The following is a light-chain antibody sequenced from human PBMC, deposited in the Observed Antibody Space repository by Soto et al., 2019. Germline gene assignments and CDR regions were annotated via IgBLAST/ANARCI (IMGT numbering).Light chain of an antibody. CDR1: HSISIS. V-gene: IGKV1-39*01. CDR2: GAS. Sequence: DLQMTQSPSSLSASIGDRVTITCRASHSISISLNWYQQKPGKAPKFLIHGASSLQGGVPPRFSGGGSGTDFTLTINSLQPEDVATYYCQQSYSIPFSFGGGTKVDSK. J-gene: IGKJ4*01. CDR3: QQSYSIPFS.